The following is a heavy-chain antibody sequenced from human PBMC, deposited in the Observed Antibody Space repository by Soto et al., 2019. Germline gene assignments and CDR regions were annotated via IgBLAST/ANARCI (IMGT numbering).Heavy chain of an antibody. Sequence: EVQLVETGGGLIQPGGSLTLSCAVSGFTVSRNFMSWVRQAPGKGLEWVSVIYSDDSRYYAGSVKGRFTISRDNSKNTLFLQMNSLRAEDTAVYYCATHRGGYDRDFDYWGRGVLVTVSS. CDR3: ATHRGGYDRDFDY. J-gene: IGHJ4*02. V-gene: IGHV3-53*02. D-gene: IGHD5-12*01. CDR1: GFTVSRNF. CDR2: IYSDDSR.